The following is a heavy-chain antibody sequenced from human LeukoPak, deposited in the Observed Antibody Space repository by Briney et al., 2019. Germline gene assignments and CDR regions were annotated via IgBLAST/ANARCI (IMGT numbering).Heavy chain of an antibody. CDR1: GYTFTGYY. J-gene: IGHJ3*02. V-gene: IGHV1-2*02. CDR3: ARGPHYYDSIPLGAFDI. CDR2: INPNSGGT. Sequence: ASVKVSCKASGYTFTGYYMHWVRQAPGQGLEWMGWINPNSGGTNYAQKFQGRVTMTTDTSTSTAYMELRSLRSDDTAVYYCARGPHYYDSIPLGAFDIWGQGTMVTVSS. D-gene: IGHD3-22*01.